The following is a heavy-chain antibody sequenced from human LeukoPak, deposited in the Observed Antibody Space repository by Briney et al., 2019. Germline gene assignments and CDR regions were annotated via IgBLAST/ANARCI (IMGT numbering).Heavy chain of an antibody. CDR2: LYSGGKT. D-gene: IGHD1-1*01. J-gene: IGHJ4*02. Sequence: GSLRLSCAASGFTVSSNYMSWVRQAPGKGLEWVSVLYSGGKTYYADSAKGRFTISRDSSTNTLYLQMESLRAEDTAVYYCAREMGAATTYFDYWGQGTLVIVSS. CDR1: GFTVSSNY. V-gene: IGHV3-53*01. CDR3: AREMGAATTYFDY.